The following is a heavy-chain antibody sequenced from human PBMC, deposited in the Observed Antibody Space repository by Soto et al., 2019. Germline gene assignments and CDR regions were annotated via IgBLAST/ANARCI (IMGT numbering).Heavy chain of an antibody. CDR2: INPNSGGT. V-gene: IGHV1-2*02. D-gene: IGHD3-3*01. CDR1: GYTFTGYY. CDR3: ARVTAYDFWSGYYPLAY. J-gene: IGHJ4*02. Sequence: ASVKVSCKASGYTFTGYYMHWVRQAPGQGLEWMGWINPNSGGTNYAQKFQGRVTMTRDKSISTAYMELSRLRSDDTAVYYCARVTAYDFWSGYYPLAYWGQGTLVTVSS.